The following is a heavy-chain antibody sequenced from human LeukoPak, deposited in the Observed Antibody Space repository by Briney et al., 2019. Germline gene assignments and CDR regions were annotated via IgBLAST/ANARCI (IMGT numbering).Heavy chain of an antibody. Sequence: GGPLRLSCAASGFSFTTYSMSWVRRAPGKGLEWLSYISGSASTIYYADSVKGRFTISRDNAKNSLYLHMNSLRAEDTAVYFCAKGLLSNSQRGYFDCWGQGALVSVSS. D-gene: IGHD1-26*01. CDR2: ISGSASTI. CDR3: AKGLLSNSQRGYFDC. J-gene: IGHJ4*02. V-gene: IGHV3-48*01. CDR1: GFSFTTYS.